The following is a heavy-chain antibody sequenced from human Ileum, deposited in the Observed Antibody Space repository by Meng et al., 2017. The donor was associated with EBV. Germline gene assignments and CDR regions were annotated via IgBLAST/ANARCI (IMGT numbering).Heavy chain of an antibody. J-gene: IGHJ4*02. D-gene: IGHD4-17*01. CDR1: GYTFISYV. V-gene: IGHV1-3*01. CDR2: INAGNGNT. CDR3: ARGAYRGTVTTPSGN. Sequence: QIQLGESGDEVTKTGASAKISCKASGYTFISYVMHGVRQAPGQRLEWMGWINAGNGNTKYSQKFQGRVTITRDTSASTAYMELSSLRSEDTAVYYCARGAYRGTVTTPSGNWGQGTLVTVSS.